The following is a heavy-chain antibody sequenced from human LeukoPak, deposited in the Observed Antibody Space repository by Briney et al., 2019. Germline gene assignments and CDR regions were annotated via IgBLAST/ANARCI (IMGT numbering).Heavy chain of an antibody. CDR2: INHSGST. V-gene: IGHV4-34*01. CDR1: GGSFSGYY. D-gene: IGHD5-18*01. J-gene: IGHJ6*02. CDR3: ARDRRESRPNGYSYGYGYYYYGMDV. Sequence: PSETLSLTCAVYGGSFSGYYWSCIRQPPGKGLEWIGEINHSGSTNYNPSLKSRVTISVDTSKNQFSLQLNSVTPEDTAVYYCARDRRESRPNGYSYGYGYYYYGMDVWGQGTTVTVSS.